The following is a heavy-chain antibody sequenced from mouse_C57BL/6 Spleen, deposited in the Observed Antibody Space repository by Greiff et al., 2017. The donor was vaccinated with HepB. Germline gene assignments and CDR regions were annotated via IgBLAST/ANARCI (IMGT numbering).Heavy chain of an antibody. D-gene: IGHD2-4*01. CDR1: GYTFTDYN. V-gene: IGHV1-22*01. CDR3: ARRMITTRYFDV. J-gene: IGHJ1*03. CDR2: INPNNGGT. Sequence: EVQLQQSGPELVKPGASVKMSCKASGYTFTDYNMHWVKQSHGKSLEWIGYINPNNGGTSYNQKFKGKATLTVNKSSSTAYMELRSLTSEDSAVYYCARRMITTRYFDVWGTGTTVTVSS.